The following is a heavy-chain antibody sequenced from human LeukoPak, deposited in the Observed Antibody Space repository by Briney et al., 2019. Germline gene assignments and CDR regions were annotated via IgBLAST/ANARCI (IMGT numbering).Heavy chain of an antibody. V-gene: IGHV3-21*01. Sequence: GGSLRLSCAASGFTFSSHSMSWVRQAPGKGLEWVSSISSSSSYIYYADSVKGRFTISRDNAKNTLYLQMNSLRAEDTAVYYCARFRGSYGDFLPYGMDVWGQGTTVTVSS. CDR1: GFTFSSHS. D-gene: IGHD4-17*01. CDR3: ARFRGSYGDFLPYGMDV. CDR2: ISSSSSYI. J-gene: IGHJ6*02.